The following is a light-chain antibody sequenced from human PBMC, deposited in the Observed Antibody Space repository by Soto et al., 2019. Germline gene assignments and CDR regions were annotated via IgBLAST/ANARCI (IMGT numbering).Light chain of an antibody. CDR3: LQYGSNWPPT. V-gene: IGKV3-20*01. Sequence: EIVLTQSPGTLSLSPGERATLSCRASQSVSSRSLAWYQQKPGQAPRLLIFDASSRATGIPDRFSGSGSGTDFTLTISRLEPEDFAVYYCLQYGSNWPPTFGGGTKVDIK. J-gene: IGKJ4*01. CDR2: DAS. CDR1: QSVSSRS.